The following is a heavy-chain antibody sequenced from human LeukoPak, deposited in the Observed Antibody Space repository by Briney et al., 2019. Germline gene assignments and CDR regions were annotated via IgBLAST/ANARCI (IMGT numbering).Heavy chain of an antibody. CDR3: AESRDVYNDFDY. CDR2: IKSDGSTT. Sequence: PGGSLRLSCAASGFTFSSHWMHWVRQPPGKGLVWVSRIKSDGSTTTYADSVKGRFTISRDNAKNTLYLQMNSLRVEDTAVYYCAESRDVYNDFDYWGQGTLVTVSS. CDR1: GFTFSSHW. J-gene: IGHJ4*02. V-gene: IGHV3-74*01. D-gene: IGHD5-24*01.